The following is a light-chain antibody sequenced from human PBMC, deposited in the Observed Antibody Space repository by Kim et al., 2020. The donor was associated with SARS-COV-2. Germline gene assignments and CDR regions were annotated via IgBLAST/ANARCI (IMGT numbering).Light chain of an antibody. CDR3: SSYTSSSTPYV. CDR2: DVS. J-gene: IGLJ1*01. Sequence: QSITISCTGTSSDVGGYNYVSWYQQHPGKAPKLMIYDVSNRPSGVSNRFSGSKSGNTASLTISGLQAEDEADYDGSSYTSSSTPYVFGTGTKVTVL. CDR1: SSDVGGYNY. V-gene: IGLV2-14*03.